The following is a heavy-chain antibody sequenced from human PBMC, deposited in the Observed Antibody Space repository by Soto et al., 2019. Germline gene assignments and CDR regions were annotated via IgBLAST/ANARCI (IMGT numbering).Heavy chain of an antibody. Sequence: ASVKVSCKASGYTFTGYYMHWVRQAPGQGLEWMGWINPNSGGTNYAQKFQGWVTMTRDTSISTAYMELSRLRSDDTAVYYCARDGNWNDPGLDAFDIWGQGTMVTVSS. V-gene: IGHV1-2*04. CDR2: INPNSGGT. CDR3: ARDGNWNDPGLDAFDI. CDR1: GYTFTGYY. D-gene: IGHD1-1*01. J-gene: IGHJ3*02.